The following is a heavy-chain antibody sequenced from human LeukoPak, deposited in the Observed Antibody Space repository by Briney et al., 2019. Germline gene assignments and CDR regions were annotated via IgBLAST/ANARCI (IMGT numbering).Heavy chain of an antibody. Sequence: GGSLRLSCAASGFTFSSYSMNWVRQAPGKGLEWVSAIIGSGSSTYYADSVKGRFTISRDNSKNTLFLQMNSLRAEDTAVYYCAKDRAQQLVLDFWGQGTLVTVSS. J-gene: IGHJ4*02. CDR1: GFTFSSYS. D-gene: IGHD6-13*01. V-gene: IGHV3-23*01. CDR3: AKDRAQQLVLDF. CDR2: IIGSGSST.